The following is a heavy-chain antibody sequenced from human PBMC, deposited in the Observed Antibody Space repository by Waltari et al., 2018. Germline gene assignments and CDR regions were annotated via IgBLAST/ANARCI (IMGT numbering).Heavy chain of an antibody. CDR1: AGSFIDYF. D-gene: IGHD3-22*01. CDR3: ARGRPFYETSGYYYNY. Sequence: QVQLQQWGAGLLKSSETLSPTCAVYAGSFIDYFLCWIRQAPGKGLEWIGEINHSGSTNYRPSLKSRVTISLDTSKSQFSLTLTSVTAADTALYYCARGRPFYETSGYYYNYWGQGTLVTVSS. V-gene: IGHV4-34*01. J-gene: IGHJ4*02. CDR2: INHSGST.